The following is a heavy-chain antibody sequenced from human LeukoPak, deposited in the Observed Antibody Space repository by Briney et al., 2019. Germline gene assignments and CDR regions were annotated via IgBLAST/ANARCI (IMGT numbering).Heavy chain of an antibody. CDR2: ITSTSDAT. J-gene: IGHJ5*02. CDR1: GFPFSSYV. Sequence: GGSLRLSCAASGFPFSSYVMCWVRQAPGKGLEWVSSITSTSDATFYADSVKGRFTISRDNSKSTVYLQMNSLRTEDTAVYYCAKDRVSPGFNWFDPWGQGTLVTVSS. D-gene: IGHD2/OR15-2a*01. CDR3: AKDRVSPGFNWFDP. V-gene: IGHV3-23*01.